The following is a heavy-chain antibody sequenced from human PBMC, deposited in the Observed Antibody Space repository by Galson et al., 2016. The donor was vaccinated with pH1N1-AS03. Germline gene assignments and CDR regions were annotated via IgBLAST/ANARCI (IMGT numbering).Heavy chain of an antibody. Sequence: SETLSLTCTVSGGSISSYYWSWIRQPPGKRLEWIGYIFHSGSTYYNPSLESLVSISVDTSKNQFSLKLNSVTAADTAVYYCARQDSGAYYLDSWGPGTLVTVSS. J-gene: IGHJ4*02. CDR3: ARQDSGAYYLDS. CDR1: GGSISSYY. CDR2: IFHSGST. D-gene: IGHD1-26*01. V-gene: IGHV4-59*06.